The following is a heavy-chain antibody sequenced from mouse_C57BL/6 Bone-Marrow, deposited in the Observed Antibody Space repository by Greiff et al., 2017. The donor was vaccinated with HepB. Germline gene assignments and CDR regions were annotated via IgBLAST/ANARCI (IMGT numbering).Heavy chain of an antibody. Sequence: VQLKESVAELVRPGASVKLSCTASGFNIKNTYMHWVKQRPEQGLEWIGRIDPANGNTKYAPKFQGKATITADTSSNTAYLQLSSLTSEDTAIYYCARERVFYDGYYVGWFAYWGQGTLVTVSA. CDR1: GFNIKNTY. CDR2: IDPANGNT. D-gene: IGHD2-3*01. V-gene: IGHV14-3*01. J-gene: IGHJ3*01. CDR3: ARERVFYDGYYVGWFAY.